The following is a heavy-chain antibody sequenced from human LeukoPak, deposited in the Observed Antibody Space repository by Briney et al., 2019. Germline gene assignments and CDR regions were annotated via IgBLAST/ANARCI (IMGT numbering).Heavy chain of an antibody. D-gene: IGHD3-22*01. Sequence: KHGESLKISCRAPGYIFNNYRIDWEREKPGKGLEWMWIIHPRYSETTYSPSFQAQLTISAHDSIRVAYLQWHTLKASHTPMYHCGRLDEGFYYDDTGFNFWGQGTLVTVSS. CDR2: IHPRYSET. J-gene: IGHJ4*02. CDR3: GRLDEGFYYDDTGFNF. CDR1: GYIFNNYR. V-gene: IGHV5-51*01.